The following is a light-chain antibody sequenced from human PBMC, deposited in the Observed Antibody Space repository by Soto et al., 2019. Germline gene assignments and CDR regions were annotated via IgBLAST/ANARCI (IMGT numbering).Light chain of an antibody. Sequence: THSPATLSVSPGARATLSCRASQSVSRILAWYQQKPGQAPRLLIYDASNRATGIPARFSGSGSGTDFTLTISSLEPEDFAVYYCQQRSNWPRTWTFGQGTKVDIK. CDR2: DAS. CDR1: QSVSRI. V-gene: IGKV3-11*01. CDR3: QQRSNWPRTWT. J-gene: IGKJ1*01.